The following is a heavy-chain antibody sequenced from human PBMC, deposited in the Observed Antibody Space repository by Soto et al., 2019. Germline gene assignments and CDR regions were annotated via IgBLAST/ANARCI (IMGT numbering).Heavy chain of an antibody. CDR1: GYTFTGYY. V-gene: IGHV1-2*02. CDR2: INPNSGGT. CDR3: ASDPGGYCSSTSCIAPYYYYGMDV. Sequence: GASVKVSCKASGYTFTGYYMRWVRQAPGQGLEWMGWINPNSGGTNYAQKFQGRVTMTRDTSISTAYMELSRLRSDDTAVYYCASDPGGYCSSTSCIAPYYYYGMDVWGHGTTVTVSS. J-gene: IGHJ6*02. D-gene: IGHD2-2*01.